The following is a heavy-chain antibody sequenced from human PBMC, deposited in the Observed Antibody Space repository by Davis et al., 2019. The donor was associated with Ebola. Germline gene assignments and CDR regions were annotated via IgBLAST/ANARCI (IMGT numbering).Heavy chain of an antibody. Sequence: PGGSLRLSCAASGFTFSSYWMHWVRQAPGKGLVWVSRINSDGSSTSYADSVKGRFTISRDNAKNTLYLQMNSLRAEDTAVYYCARESIAPYGMDVWGQGTTVTVSS. J-gene: IGHJ6*02. D-gene: IGHD6-13*01. CDR3: ARESIAPYGMDV. CDR1: GFTFSSYW. V-gene: IGHV3-74*01. CDR2: INSDGSST.